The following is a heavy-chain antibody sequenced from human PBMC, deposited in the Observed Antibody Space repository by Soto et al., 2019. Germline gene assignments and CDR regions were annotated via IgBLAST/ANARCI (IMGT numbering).Heavy chain of an antibody. V-gene: IGHV3-53*01. CDR3: ANWHLREHAYDI. CDR1: GLTVSGKKY. CDR2: VYDLDGT. Sequence: DVQLVESGGGLIQPGGSLRLSCVASGLTVSGKKYMAWVRQAPGKGPEWLSGVYDLDGTYYADSVRGRFTTSIDGSRTTVYLHMRDLSPEYTAIYFCANWHLREHAYDIWGQGRMVTLSS. D-gene: IGHD5-12*01. J-gene: IGHJ3*02.